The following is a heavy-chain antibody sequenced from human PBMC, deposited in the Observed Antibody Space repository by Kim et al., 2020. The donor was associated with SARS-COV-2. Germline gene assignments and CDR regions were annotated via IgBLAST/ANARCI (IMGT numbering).Heavy chain of an antibody. CDR1: GFTFSSYW. D-gene: IGHD3-9*01. V-gene: IGHV3-74*01. CDR2: INNDESST. CDR3: ARVDLEYYYGMDV. J-gene: IGHJ6*02. Sequence: GGSLRLSCAASGFTFSSYWMHWVRQAPGKGLVWVSRINNDESSTTYADSVKGRFTISRDNAKNTLYLQMNSLRAEDSAIYFCARVDLEYYYGMDVWGQGT.